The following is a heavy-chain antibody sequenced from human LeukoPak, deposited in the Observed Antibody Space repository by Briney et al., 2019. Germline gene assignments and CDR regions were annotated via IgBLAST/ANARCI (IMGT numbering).Heavy chain of an antibody. CDR1: GYTFTGYY. CDR3: ARVSIRRYCSSTSCPTGYFQH. CDR2: INPNSGGT. D-gene: IGHD2-2*01. J-gene: IGHJ1*01. Sequence: ASVKVSCKASGYTFTGYYMHWVRQAPGQGLEWMGWINPNSGGTNYAQKFQGWVTMTRDTSISTAYMELSRLRSEDTAVYYCARVSIRRYCSSTSCPTGYFQHWGQGTLVTVSS. V-gene: IGHV1-2*04.